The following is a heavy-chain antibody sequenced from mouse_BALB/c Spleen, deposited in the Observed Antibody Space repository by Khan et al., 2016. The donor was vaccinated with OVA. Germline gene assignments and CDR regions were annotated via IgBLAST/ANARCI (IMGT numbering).Heavy chain of an antibody. CDR3: ARSTGNYWFAY. CDR2: INTYTGEP. V-gene: IGHV9-3-1*01. CDR1: GYTFTNYG. Sequence: QIQLVQSGPELKKPGETVKISCKASGYTFTNYGMNWVKQAPGKSLKWMGWINTYTGEPTYADDFKGRFAFSLETSASTAYLQINNLKNEDTATYYCARSTGNYWFAYWGQGTLVTVSA. J-gene: IGHJ3*01. D-gene: IGHD2-1*01.